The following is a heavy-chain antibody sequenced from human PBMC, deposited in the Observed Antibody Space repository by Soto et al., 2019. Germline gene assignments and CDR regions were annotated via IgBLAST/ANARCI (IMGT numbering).Heavy chain of an antibody. CDR2: IIPIFGTA. CDR3: ARSYCSGGSCYPTQHDY. Sequence: QVQLVQSGAEVKKPGSSVKVSCKASGGTFSSYAISWVRQAPGHGLEWMGGIIPIFGTANYAQKFQGRVTITADESTSTAYMELSSRRSEDTAVYYCARSYCSGGSCYPTQHDYWGQGTLVTVSS. V-gene: IGHV1-69*01. D-gene: IGHD2-15*01. CDR1: GGTFSSYA. J-gene: IGHJ4*02.